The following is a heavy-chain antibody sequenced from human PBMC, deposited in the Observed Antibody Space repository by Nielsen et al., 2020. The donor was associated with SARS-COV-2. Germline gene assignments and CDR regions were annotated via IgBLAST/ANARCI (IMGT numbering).Heavy chain of an antibody. J-gene: IGHJ6*04. CDR2: FQTIGGIT. Sequence: GESLNPPFAAPGFPFRDYSMAWVPQAPGKGLGWVSVFQTIGGITYYADSVKGRCTIARDNSKNTLYLQMNSLRVEDTAVYYCVKWVHLDLGEFYHGMDVWGKGTTVSVFS. V-gene: IGHV3-23*01. CDR3: VKWVHLDLGEFYHGMDV. CDR1: GFPFRDYS. D-gene: IGHD3-10*01.